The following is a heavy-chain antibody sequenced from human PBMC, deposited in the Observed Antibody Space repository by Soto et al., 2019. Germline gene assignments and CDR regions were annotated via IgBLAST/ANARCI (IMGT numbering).Heavy chain of an antibody. CDR1: XGSIRXXGAC. D-gene: IGHD5-18*01. CDR2: IXYSGNT. J-gene: IGHJ6*02. V-gene: IGHV4-31*03. Sequence: TLSLTCTXXXGSIRXXGACWSWVRXNPRKGLEWIGNIXYSGNTYYNPSLKSRLTISVDTSKNQFALNXXSVTAADTAVYYCARDRLMATAGTPXXYFGLDVWGQGTTVTVSS. CDR3: ARDRLMATAGTPXXYFGLDV.